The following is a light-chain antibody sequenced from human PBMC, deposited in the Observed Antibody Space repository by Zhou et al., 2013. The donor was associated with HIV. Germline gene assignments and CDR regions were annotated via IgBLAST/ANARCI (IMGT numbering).Light chain of an antibody. CDR2: EVS. CDR3: MQALQTPFT. V-gene: IGKV2-29*02. CDR1: QSLLHGDGKTS. Sequence: DVVMTQSPLSLPVTLGQPASISCKSSQSLLHGDGKTSLYWYLQKPGQSPQLLIYEVSRRFSGVPDRFSGSGSGTDFTLKISRVEAEDVGVYYCMQALQTPFTFGPGTKVDI. J-gene: IGKJ3*01.